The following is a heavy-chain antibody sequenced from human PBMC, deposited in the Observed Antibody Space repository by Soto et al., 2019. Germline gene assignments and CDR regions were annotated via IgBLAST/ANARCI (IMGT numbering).Heavy chain of an antibody. CDR2: ISWNSGSI. CDR3: ATVITGGSFDY. J-gene: IGHJ4*02. Sequence: EVQLVESGGGLVQPGRSLRLSCAASGFTFDDYAMHWVRQAPGKGLEWVSGISWNSGSIGYADSVKGRFTISSDNAKNSRYLQMNSLRGDETALYYCATVITGGSFDYWCQGTLVTVSS. V-gene: IGHV3-9*01. CDR1: GFTFDDYA. D-gene: IGHD2-15*01.